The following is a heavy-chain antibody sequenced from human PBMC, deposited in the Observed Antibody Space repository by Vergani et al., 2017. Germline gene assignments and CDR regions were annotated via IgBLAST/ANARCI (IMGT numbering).Heavy chain of an antibody. CDR2: IIPIFGTA. CDR1: GGTFSSYA. D-gene: IGHD5-18*01. J-gene: IGHJ4*02. CDR3: ARDSVDTAMVKEKGPFDY. Sequence: QVQLVQSGAEVKKPGSSVKVSCKAPGGTFSSYAISWVRQAPGQGLEWMGRIIPIFGTANYAQKFQGRVTITADESTSTAYMELSSLRSEDTAVYYCARDSVDTAMVKEKGPFDYWGQGTLVTVSS. V-gene: IGHV1-69*13.